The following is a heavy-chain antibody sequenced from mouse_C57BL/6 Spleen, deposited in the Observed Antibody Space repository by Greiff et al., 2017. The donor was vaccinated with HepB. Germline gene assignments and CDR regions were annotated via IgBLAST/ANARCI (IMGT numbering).Heavy chain of an antibody. CDR2: IDPSDSYT. J-gene: IGHJ4*01. V-gene: IGHV1-59*01. CDR1: GYTFTSYW. D-gene: IGHD1-1*01. Sequence: QVQLQQPGAELVRPGTSVKLSCKASGYTFTSYWMHWVKQRPGQGLEWIGVIDPSDSYTNYNQKFKGKATLTVDTSSSTAYMQLSSLTSEDSAVCDCARRYYGSGLYAMDYWGQGTSVTVSS. CDR3: ARRYYGSGLYAMDY.